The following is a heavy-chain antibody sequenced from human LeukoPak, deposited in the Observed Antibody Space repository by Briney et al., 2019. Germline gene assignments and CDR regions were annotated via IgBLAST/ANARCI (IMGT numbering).Heavy chain of an antibody. CDR1: GLTLSNYG. V-gene: IGHV3-23*01. CDR3: AKGYYYDSSGYYGPLGD. Sequence: GGSLRLSCAVSGLTLSNYGMSWVRQAPGKGLEWVAGISDSGGSTYYADSVKGRFTISRDNSKNTLYLQMNSLRAEDTAIYYCAKGYYYDSSGYYGPLGDWGQGTLGTVSS. J-gene: IGHJ4*02. D-gene: IGHD3-22*01. CDR2: ISDSGGST.